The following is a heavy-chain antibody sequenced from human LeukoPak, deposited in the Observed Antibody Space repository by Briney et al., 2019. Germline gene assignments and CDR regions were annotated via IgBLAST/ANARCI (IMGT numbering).Heavy chain of an antibody. CDR3: ARDGHRRYYYDSSGREDAFDI. D-gene: IGHD3-22*01. CDR2: MNPNSGNT. J-gene: IGHJ3*02. Sequence: ASVKVSCKASGYTFTSYDINWVRQATGQGLEWMGWMNPNSGNTGYAQKFQGRVTITRNTSISTAYMELSSLRSEDTAVYYCARDGHRRYYYDSSGREDAFDIWGQGTMVTVSS. V-gene: IGHV1-8*03. CDR1: GYTFTSYD.